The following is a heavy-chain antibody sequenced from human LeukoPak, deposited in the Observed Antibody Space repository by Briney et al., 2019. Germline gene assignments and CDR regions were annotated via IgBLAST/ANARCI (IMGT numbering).Heavy chain of an antibody. V-gene: IGHV3-49*04. CDR1: GFTFGDYA. Sequence: GGSLRLSCTASGFTFGDYAMSWVRQAPGKGLEWVGFIRSKAYGGTAEYAASVKGRFTISRDDSKSIAYLQMNSLKTEDTAVYYCTRDAAVRGVIWWFDPWGQGTLVTVSS. J-gene: IGHJ5*02. D-gene: IGHD3-10*01. CDR3: TRDAAVRGVIWWFDP. CDR2: IRSKAYGGTA.